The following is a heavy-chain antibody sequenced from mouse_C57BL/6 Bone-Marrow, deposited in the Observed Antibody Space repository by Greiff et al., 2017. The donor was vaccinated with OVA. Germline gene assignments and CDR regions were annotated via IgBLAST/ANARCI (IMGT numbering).Heavy chain of an antibody. D-gene: IGHD2-4*01. CDR3: GRKDYDYVLFDY. V-gene: IGHV5-17*01. Sequence: EVQLQESGGGLVKPGGSLKLSCAASGFTFSDYGMHWVRQAPEKGLEWVAYISSGSSTIYYADTVKGRFTISRDNAKNTLFLQMTSLRSEDTAMYYCGRKDYDYVLFDYWGQGTTLTVSS. CDR1: GFTFSDYG. CDR2: ISSGSSTI. J-gene: IGHJ2*01.